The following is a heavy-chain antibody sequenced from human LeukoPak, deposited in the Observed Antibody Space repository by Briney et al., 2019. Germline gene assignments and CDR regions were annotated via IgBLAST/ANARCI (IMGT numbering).Heavy chain of an antibody. CDR2: IYYSGST. Sequence: PSETLSLTCTVSGGSISPYYWSWIRQPPGKGLEWIGYIYYSGSTNYNPSLKSRVTISVDTSKNQFSLRLSSVTAADTAVYYCARAFYPGYYSYMAVWGKGTTVTVSS. D-gene: IGHD3-3*02. CDR1: GGSISPYY. V-gene: IGHV4-59*01. J-gene: IGHJ6*03. CDR3: ARAFYPGYYSYMAV.